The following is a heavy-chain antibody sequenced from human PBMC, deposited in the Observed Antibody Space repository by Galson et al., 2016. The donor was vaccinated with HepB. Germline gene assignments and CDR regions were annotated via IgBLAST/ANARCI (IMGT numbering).Heavy chain of an antibody. Sequence: SLRLSCAASGFIFRNHAMHWVRQAPGKGLEFVSTITSNGDRTYYADSVKDRFSISRDNSKSIVYLQLSSLRAEDTAVYYCVKDRRDFLGFDYWGQGSLVIVSS. J-gene: IGHJ4*02. CDR3: VKDRRDFLGFDY. V-gene: IGHV3-64D*08. CDR1: GFIFRNHA. D-gene: IGHD3-3*01. CDR2: ITSNGDRT.